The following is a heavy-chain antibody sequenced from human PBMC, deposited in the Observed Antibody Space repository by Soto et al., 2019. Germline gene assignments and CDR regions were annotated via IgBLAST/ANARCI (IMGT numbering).Heavy chain of an antibody. Sequence: PSETLSLTCTVSGGSISSYYWSWIRQPPGKGLEWIGFIYYSGSTNYNPSLKSRVTASVDTSKNQFSLKLTSVTAADTAVYYCARGLRGYSYGPFDYWGQGTLVTVSS. D-gene: IGHD5-18*01. J-gene: IGHJ4*02. CDR2: IYYSGST. CDR3: ARGLRGYSYGPFDY. CDR1: GGSISSYY. V-gene: IGHV4-59*01.